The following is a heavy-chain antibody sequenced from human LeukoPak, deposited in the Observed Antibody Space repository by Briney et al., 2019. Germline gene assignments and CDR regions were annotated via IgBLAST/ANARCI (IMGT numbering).Heavy chain of an antibody. Sequence: SETLSLTCTVSGGSISSYYWSWIRQPPGKGLEWIGYIYYSGSAIYSPSLKSRVTISVDTSKNQFPLRLSSVTAADTAVYYCARGPEWYYFDYWGQGTLVTVSS. D-gene: IGHD3-3*01. CDR3: ARGPEWYYFDY. CDR1: GGSISSYY. J-gene: IGHJ4*02. CDR2: IYYSGSA. V-gene: IGHV4-59*08.